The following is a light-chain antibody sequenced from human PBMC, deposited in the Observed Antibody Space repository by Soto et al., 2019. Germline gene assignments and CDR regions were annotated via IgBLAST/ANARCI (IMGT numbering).Light chain of an antibody. J-gene: IGKJ4*01. CDR1: QSISSY. CDR3: QQSYSTPLT. CDR2: AAS. Sequence: DIPMTQSPSSLSASVGDRVTITCRASQSISSYLNWYQQKPGKATKLLIYAASSLQSGVPSRFSGSGSGTDVTLTISSLQPEDFATYYCQQSYSTPLTFGGGTKVEIK. V-gene: IGKV1-39*01.